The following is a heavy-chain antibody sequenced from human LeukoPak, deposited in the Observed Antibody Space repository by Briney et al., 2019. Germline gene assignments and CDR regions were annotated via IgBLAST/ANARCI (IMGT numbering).Heavy chain of an antibody. D-gene: IGHD2-21*01. J-gene: IGHJ3*02. CDR2: ISYDGSNK. V-gene: IGHV3-30-3*01. CDR1: GFTFSSYA. Sequence: GGSLRLSCAASGFTFSSYAMHWVRQAPGKGLEWVAVISYDGSNKYYADSVKGRFTTSRDNSKNTLYLQMNSLRAEDTAVYYCARETLAYCGGDCPFDIWGQGTMVTVSS. CDR3: ARETLAYCGGDCPFDI.